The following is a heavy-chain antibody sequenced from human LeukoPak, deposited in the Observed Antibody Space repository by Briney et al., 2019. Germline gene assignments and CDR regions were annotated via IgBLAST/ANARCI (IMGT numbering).Heavy chain of an antibody. V-gene: IGHV4-30-2*01. CDR3: ARGQSASYYDAFDI. Sequence: SETLSLTCTVSGGSISSGGYYWSWIRQPPGKGLEWIGYIYHRGSTYYNPSLKSRVTISVDKSKNQFSLKLSSVTAADTAVYYCARGQSASYYDAFDIWGQGTMVTVSS. CDR2: IYHRGST. J-gene: IGHJ3*02. CDR1: GGSISSGGYY. D-gene: IGHD1-26*01.